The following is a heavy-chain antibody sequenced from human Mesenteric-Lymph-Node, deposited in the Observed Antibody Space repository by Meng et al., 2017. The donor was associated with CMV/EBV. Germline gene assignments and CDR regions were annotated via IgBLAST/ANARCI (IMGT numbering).Heavy chain of an antibody. CDR3: ARETPDSSGYPRGYFQH. CDR2: ISGTGGGT. CDR1: GFTFSNYW. J-gene: IGHJ1*01. D-gene: IGHD3-22*01. V-gene: IGHV3-21*01. Sequence: GGSLRLSCVASGFTFSNYWMHWVRQAPGKGLVWVTGISGTGGGTYYADSVKGRLTISRDNAKNSLYLQMNSLRAEDTAVYYCARETPDSSGYPRGYFQHWGQGTLVTVSS.